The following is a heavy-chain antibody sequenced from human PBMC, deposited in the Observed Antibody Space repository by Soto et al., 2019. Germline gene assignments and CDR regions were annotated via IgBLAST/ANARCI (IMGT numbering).Heavy chain of an antibody. Sequence: PSQTLSLTCAISWYRVSISISACNLIRHSPSRVLEWLERTYHTSQWYHDYAISLRGRITISPDKSENQFSLHLSSVTPDDKGIYYCARGRVERQMPPGPMDVRGTGNTLTLSS. CDR3: ARGRVERQMPPGPMDV. CDR1: WYRVSISISA. J-gene: IGHJ6*04. CDR2: TYHTSQWYH. V-gene: IGHV6-1*01. D-gene: IGHD1-1*01.